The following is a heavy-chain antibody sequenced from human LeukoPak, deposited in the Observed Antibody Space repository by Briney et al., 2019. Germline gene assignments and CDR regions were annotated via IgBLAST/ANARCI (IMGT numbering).Heavy chain of an antibody. CDR1: GGSFSGYY. V-gene: IGHV4-34*01. CDR2: INHSGST. J-gene: IGHJ6*03. CDR3: ARVTYYYDSSGYYSALYYYYMDV. D-gene: IGHD3-22*01. Sequence: SETLSLTCAVYGGSFSGYYWSWIRQPPGKGLEWIGEINHSGSTNYNPSLKSRVTISVDTSKNQFSLKLSSVTAADTAVYYCARVTYYYDSSGYYSALYYYYMDVWGKGTTVTISS.